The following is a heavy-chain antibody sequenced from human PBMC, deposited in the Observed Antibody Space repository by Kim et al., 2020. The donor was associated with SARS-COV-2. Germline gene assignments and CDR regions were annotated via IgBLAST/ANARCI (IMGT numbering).Heavy chain of an antibody. CDR1: GFTFSSYW. D-gene: IGHD3-10*01. V-gene: IGHV3-7*01. Sequence: GGSLRLSCAASGFTFSSYWMSWVRQAPGKGLEWVANIKQDGSEKYYVDSVKGRFTISRDNAKNSLYLQMNSLRAEDTAVYYCASERLRFRELSLYYYYYGMDVWGQGTTVTVSS. CDR2: IKQDGSEK. J-gene: IGHJ6*02. CDR3: ASERLRFRELSLYYYYYGMDV.